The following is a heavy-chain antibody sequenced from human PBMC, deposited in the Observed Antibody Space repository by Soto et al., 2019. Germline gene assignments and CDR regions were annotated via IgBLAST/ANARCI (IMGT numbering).Heavy chain of an antibody. J-gene: IGHJ6*02. V-gene: IGHV1-69*01. CDR2: IIPASGTA. CDR1: GGTFTTYH. Sequence: QVQLVQSGAEVKKPGSSVKVSCKTSGGTFTTYHISWVRQAPGQGLEWMGGIIPASGTAKYAEKFQGRVTITADESTSRLYMELRSLSSEETALYYCASEGGSIIRGVDHDYFYGMDVWGPGTSVTVSS. D-gene: IGHD3-10*01. CDR3: ASEGGSIIRGVDHDYFYGMDV.